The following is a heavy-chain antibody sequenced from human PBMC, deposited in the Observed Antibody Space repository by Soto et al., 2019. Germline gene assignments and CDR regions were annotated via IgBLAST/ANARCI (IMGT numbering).Heavy chain of an antibody. Sequence: GGSLRLSCAASGFTLSRHTMNWVRQAPGKGLEWVSFIGSRTSDIYYADSVKGRFTISRDNAKNSLYLDLTRLRAEDTAVYFCVRDYYDTSGYPNTIDMWGQGTMVTVSS. CDR2: IGSRTSDI. D-gene: IGHD3-22*01. V-gene: IGHV3-21*01. CDR1: GFTLSRHT. CDR3: VRDYYDTSGYPNTIDM. J-gene: IGHJ3*02.